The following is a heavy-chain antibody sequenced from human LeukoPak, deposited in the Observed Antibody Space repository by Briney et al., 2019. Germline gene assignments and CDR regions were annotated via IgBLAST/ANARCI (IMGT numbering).Heavy chain of an antibody. J-gene: IGHJ3*02. CDR3: AREYGPGAFDI. Sequence: GGSLRLSCAASGFTFSSYSMNWVRQAPGKGLEWVSSISSSSSYIYYADSVKGRFTISRENAKNSLYLQMNSLRAEDTAVYYCAREYGPGAFDIWGQGTMVTVSS. D-gene: IGHD3-10*01. V-gene: IGHV3-21*01. CDR2: ISSSSSYI. CDR1: GFTFSSYS.